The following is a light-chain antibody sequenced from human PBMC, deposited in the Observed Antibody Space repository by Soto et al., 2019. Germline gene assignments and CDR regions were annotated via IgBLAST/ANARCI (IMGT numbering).Light chain of an antibody. CDR3: VLYMGGGIRV. V-gene: IGLV8-61*01. Sequence: QAVVTQEPSFSVSPGGTVTLTCGLSSGSVSTNYYPSWYQQTPGQAPRTLIYSTNTRSSGVPDRFSGSILGNRAALTITGAQADDESDYNCVLYMGGGIRVFGGGTKVTVL. CDR2: STN. J-gene: IGLJ3*02. CDR1: SGSVSTNYY.